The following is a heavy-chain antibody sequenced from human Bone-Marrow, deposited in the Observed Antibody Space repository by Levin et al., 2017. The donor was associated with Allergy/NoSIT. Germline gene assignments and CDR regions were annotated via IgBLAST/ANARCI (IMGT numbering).Heavy chain of an antibody. Sequence: SQTLSLTCTVSGASVTNRNFNWGWIRQAPGKGLEWIGTMYYSGTTYYNPSLKSRVIIFVNTPKNQFSLKLHSVTAADTAVYYCATSWPYTTSPPHYWGQGTLVTVSS. D-gene: IGHD6-6*01. V-gene: IGHV4-39*01. CDR2: MYYSGTT. CDR1: GASVTNRNFN. J-gene: IGHJ4*02. CDR3: ATSWPYTTSPPHY.